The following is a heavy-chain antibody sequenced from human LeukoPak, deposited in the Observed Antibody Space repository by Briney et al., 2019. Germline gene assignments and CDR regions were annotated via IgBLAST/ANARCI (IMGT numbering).Heavy chain of an antibody. Sequence: KPSETLSLTCTVSGGSISSSSYYWGWIRQPPGKGLEWIGSIYYSGSTYYNPSLKSRVTISVDTSKNQFSLKLSSVTAADTAVYYCARGGRISYYDTYAFDIWGQGTMVTVSS. CDR1: GGSISSSSYY. CDR2: IYYSGST. V-gene: IGHV4-39*07. D-gene: IGHD3-22*01. CDR3: ARGGRISYYDTYAFDI. J-gene: IGHJ3*02.